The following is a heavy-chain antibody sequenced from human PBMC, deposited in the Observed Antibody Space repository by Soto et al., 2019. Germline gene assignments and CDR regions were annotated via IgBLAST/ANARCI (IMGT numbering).Heavy chain of an antibody. V-gene: IGHV4-38-2*02. CDR1: GFPISSPYS. J-gene: IGHJ6*02. CDR2: ISHTGTT. Sequence: SETLSLTCLVSGFPISSPYSWGWIRQPPGKGLEWIGSISHTGTTSYSPSLTSRVSISVDTSKNQASLKLTSVTAADTAVYFCARVTMVIRDSGHFGVDVWGHGTTVTV. CDR3: ARVTMVIRDSGHFGVDV. D-gene: IGHD4-17*01.